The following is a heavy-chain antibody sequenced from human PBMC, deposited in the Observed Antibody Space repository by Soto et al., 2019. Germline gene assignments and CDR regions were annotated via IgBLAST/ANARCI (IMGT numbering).Heavy chain of an antibody. CDR3: ARDGDCSGGSCYSRGGYFGY. J-gene: IGHJ4*02. Sequence: QVQLVESGGGVVQPGRSLRLSCAASGFTFSSYAMHWVRQAPGKGLEWVAVISYDGSNKYYADSVKGRFTISRDNSKNTXYXXMNSLRAEDTAVYYCARDGDCSGGSCYSRGGYFGYWGQGTLVTVSS. V-gene: IGHV3-30-3*01. CDR2: ISYDGSNK. CDR1: GFTFSSYA. D-gene: IGHD2-15*01.